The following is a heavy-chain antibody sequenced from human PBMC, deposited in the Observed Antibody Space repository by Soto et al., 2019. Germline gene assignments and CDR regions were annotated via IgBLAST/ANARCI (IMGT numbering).Heavy chain of an antibody. Sequence: ASVKVSCKASGGTFSSYAISWVRQAPGQGLEWMGGIIPIFGTANYAQKFQGRVTITADESTSTAYMELSSLRSEDTAVYYCARTHFMVRGTYYYYYGMDVWGQGTTVTVSS. CDR2: IIPIFGTA. D-gene: IGHD3-10*01. CDR1: GGTFSSYA. J-gene: IGHJ6*02. CDR3: ARTHFMVRGTYYYYYGMDV. V-gene: IGHV1-69*13.